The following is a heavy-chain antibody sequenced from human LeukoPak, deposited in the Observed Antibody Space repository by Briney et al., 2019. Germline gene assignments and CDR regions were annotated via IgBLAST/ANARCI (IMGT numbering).Heavy chain of an antibody. Sequence: GGSLRLSCAASGFIFSNFAMGWVRQAPGKGPEWVSAIVGGGGSTYYADSVKGRFTISRDNSKNTLYLLMNSLRAEDTAVYYCAKDSSTFYSDSSGYNRWGQGTLVTVSS. J-gene: IGHJ5*02. CDR3: AKDSSTFYSDSSGYNR. D-gene: IGHD3-22*01. CDR1: GFIFSNFA. CDR2: IVGGGGST. V-gene: IGHV3-23*01.